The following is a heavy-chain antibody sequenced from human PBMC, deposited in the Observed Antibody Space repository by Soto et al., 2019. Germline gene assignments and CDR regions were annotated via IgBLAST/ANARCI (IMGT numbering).Heavy chain of an antibody. CDR3: AKDGFHDSSGYYPY. Sequence: QVQLVESGGGVVQPGRSLRLSCAASGFTFSSYGMHWVRQAPGKGLEWVAVISYDGSNKYYADSMKGRFTISRDNSKNTLYLQMNSLRAEDTAVYYCAKDGFHDSSGYYPYWGQGTLVTVSS. CDR1: GFTFSSYG. CDR2: ISYDGSNK. V-gene: IGHV3-30*18. D-gene: IGHD3-22*01. J-gene: IGHJ4*02.